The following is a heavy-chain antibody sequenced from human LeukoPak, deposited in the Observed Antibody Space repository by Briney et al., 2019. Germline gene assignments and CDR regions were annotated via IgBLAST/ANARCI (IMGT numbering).Heavy chain of an antibody. D-gene: IGHD1-14*01. CDR1: GGTFSSYA. Sequence: ASVKVSCKASGGTFSSYAISWVRQAPGQGLEWMGRIIPILGIANYAQKFQGRVTITADKSTSTAYMELSSLRSEDTAVYYCARSDWKGITDFGDWGQGTLVTVSS. CDR2: IIPILGIA. V-gene: IGHV1-69*04. CDR3: ARSDWKGITDFGD. J-gene: IGHJ4*02.